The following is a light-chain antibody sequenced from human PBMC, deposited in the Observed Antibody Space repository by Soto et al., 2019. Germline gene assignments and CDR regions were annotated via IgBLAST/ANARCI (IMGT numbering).Light chain of an antibody. Sequence: QSVLTQPASVSGSPGQSITISCTGTSSDVGGYNYVSWYQQHPGKAPKLMIYDVSNRPSGVSNRFSGSKSGNTASLTISGLQAGDGAIYYCSSYTSSSTSLVFGPGPKVT. CDR1: SSDVGGYNY. J-gene: IGLJ1*01. V-gene: IGLV2-14*01. CDR2: DVS. CDR3: SSYTSSSTSLV.